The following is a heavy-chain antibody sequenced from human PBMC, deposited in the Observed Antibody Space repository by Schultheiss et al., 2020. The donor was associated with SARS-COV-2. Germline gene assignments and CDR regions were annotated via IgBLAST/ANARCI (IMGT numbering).Heavy chain of an antibody. Sequence: GESLKISCAASGFTFSSYAMHWVRQAPGKCLEWVSVISGSGGSTYYADSVKGRFTISRDNSKNTLYLQMNSLRAEDTAVYYCAKDLTVCSSTSCYTGGFDYWGQGTLVTVSS. J-gene: IGHJ4*02. CDR1: GFTFSSYA. D-gene: IGHD2-2*02. V-gene: IGHV3-23*01. CDR3: AKDLTVCSSTSCYTGGFDY. CDR2: ISGSGGST.